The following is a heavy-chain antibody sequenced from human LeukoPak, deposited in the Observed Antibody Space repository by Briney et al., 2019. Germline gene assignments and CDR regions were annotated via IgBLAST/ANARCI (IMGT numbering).Heavy chain of an antibody. D-gene: IGHD3-3*01. V-gene: IGHV4-34*01. J-gene: IGHJ5*02. CDR2: INHSGST. Sequence: PGGSLRLSCAASGLTFSDYYMSWIRQPPGKRLEWIGEINHSGSTNYNPSLNSRVTISVDTSKNQFSLKLCSVTAADTAVYYCARESVTYYDLWSGSRRYWFDPWGQGTLVTVSS. CDR3: ARESVTYYDLWSGSRRYWFDP. CDR1: GLTFSDYY.